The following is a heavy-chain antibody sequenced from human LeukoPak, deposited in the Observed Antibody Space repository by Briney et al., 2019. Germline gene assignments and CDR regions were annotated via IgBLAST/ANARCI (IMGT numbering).Heavy chain of an antibody. CDR3: ARPSSSSGWSEFDS. D-gene: IGHD6-19*01. J-gene: IGHJ4*02. V-gene: IGHV3-33*01. Sequence: GGSLRLSCAASGFTFSSFGMHWVRQAPGKGLEWVALIWYDGIEKSYADSVKGRFTIPRDNSKNTLYLQMNSLRAEDTAVYYCARPSSSSGWSEFDSWGQGTLVTVSS. CDR2: IWYDGIEK. CDR1: GFTFSSFG.